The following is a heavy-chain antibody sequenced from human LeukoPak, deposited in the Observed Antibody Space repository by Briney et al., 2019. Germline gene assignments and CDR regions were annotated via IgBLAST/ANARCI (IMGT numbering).Heavy chain of an antibody. V-gene: IGHV1-2*02. CDR1: GYTFTGYY. CDR3: ARGGEVTYYDFWSGYYSAFDI. J-gene: IGHJ3*02. CDR2: INPNSGGT. D-gene: IGHD3-3*01. Sequence: ASVKVSCKASGYTFTGYYMHWVRQAPGQGLEWMGWINPNSGGTNYAQKFQGRVTMTRNTSISTAYMELSSLRSEDTAVYYCARGGEVTYYDFWSGYYSAFDIWGQGTMVTVSS.